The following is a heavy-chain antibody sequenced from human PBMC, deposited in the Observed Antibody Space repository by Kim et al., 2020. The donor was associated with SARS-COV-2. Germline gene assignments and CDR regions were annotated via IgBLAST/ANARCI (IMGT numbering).Heavy chain of an antibody. CDR1: GFTFSSYW. D-gene: IGHD3-22*01. J-gene: IGHJ4*02. CDR3: ARGGMHYYDSSGYLNVAIDY. CDR2: IKQDGSEK. V-gene: IGHV3-7*03. Sequence: GGSLRLSCAASGFTFSSYWMSWVRQAPGKGLEWVANIKQDGSEKYYVDSVKGRFTISRDNAKNSLYLQMNSLRAEDTAVYYCARGGMHYYDSSGYLNVAIDYWGQGTLVTVSS.